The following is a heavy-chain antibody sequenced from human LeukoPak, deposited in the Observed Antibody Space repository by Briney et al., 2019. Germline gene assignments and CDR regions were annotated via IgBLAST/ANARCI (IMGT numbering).Heavy chain of an antibody. Sequence: ASVKVSCKASRYTFTSYYMHWVRQAPGQGLEWMGIINPSGGSTSYAQKFQGRVTMTRDTSTRTVYMELSSLRSEDTAVYYCARRGQWLVAFDYWGQGTLVTVSS. D-gene: IGHD6-19*01. J-gene: IGHJ4*02. CDR3: ARRGQWLVAFDY. CDR1: RYTFTSYY. CDR2: INPSGGST. V-gene: IGHV1-46*01.